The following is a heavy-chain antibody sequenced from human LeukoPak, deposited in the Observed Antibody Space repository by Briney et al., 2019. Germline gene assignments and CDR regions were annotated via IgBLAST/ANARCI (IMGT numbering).Heavy chain of an antibody. V-gene: IGHV3-48*03. D-gene: IGHD4-17*01. CDR2: ISSSGSTI. CDR1: GFTFSSYE. CDR3: ARVPVGYGDYPLDY. Sequence: PGGSLRLSCAASGFTFSSYEMNWVRQASGKGLEWVSYISSSGSTIYYADSVKGRFTISRDNAKNSLYLQMNSLRAEDTAVYYCARVPVGYGDYPLDYWGQGTLVTVSS. J-gene: IGHJ4*02.